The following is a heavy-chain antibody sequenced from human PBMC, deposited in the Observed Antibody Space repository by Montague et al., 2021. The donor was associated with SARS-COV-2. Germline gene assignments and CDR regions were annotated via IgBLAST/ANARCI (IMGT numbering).Heavy chain of an antibody. D-gene: IGHD6-25*01. Sequence: SLRLSCAAPGFTFSHSAMHWVRQAPGKGLEWVAVIWHDGTKKFHANSVKGRFIISRDNSQNLLHLQMNSVRGDDTALYYCAKSKAAAGMASAFDVWGQGTLVTVSS. CDR2: IWHDGTKK. V-gene: IGHV3-33*06. CDR1: GFTFSHSA. J-gene: IGHJ4*02. CDR3: AKSKAAAGMASAFDV.